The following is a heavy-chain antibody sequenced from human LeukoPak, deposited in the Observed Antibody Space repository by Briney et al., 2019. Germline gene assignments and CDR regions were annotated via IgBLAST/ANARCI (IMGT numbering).Heavy chain of an antibody. Sequence: SETLSLTCTVSGGSISSYYWSWIRQPPGKGLEWIGYIYYSGSTNCSPSLKSRVTISVDTSKNQFSLKLSSVTAADTAVYYCARHPEAHYYDSSGDYWGQGTLVTVSS. J-gene: IGHJ4*02. CDR3: ARHPEAHYYDSSGDY. CDR2: IYYSGST. V-gene: IGHV4-59*08. D-gene: IGHD3-22*01. CDR1: GGSISSYY.